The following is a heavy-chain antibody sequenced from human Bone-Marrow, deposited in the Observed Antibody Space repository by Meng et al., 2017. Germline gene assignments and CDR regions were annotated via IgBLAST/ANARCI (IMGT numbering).Heavy chain of an antibody. Sequence: GGSLRLSCAASGFTFSSYEMNWVRQAPGKGLEWVSYISSSGSTIYYADSVKGRFTISRDNAKNSLYLQMNSLRAEDTAVYYCAREGRWNYIPDAFDIWGQGTMVTVSS. CDR3: AREGRWNYIPDAFDI. CDR2: ISSSGSTI. V-gene: IGHV3-48*03. CDR1: GFTFSSYE. J-gene: IGHJ3*02. D-gene: IGHD5-24*01.